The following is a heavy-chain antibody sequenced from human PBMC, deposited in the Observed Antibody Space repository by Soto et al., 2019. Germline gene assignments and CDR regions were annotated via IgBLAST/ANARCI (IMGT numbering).Heavy chain of an antibody. CDR2: IYYSGST. CDR3: ARETIDYYDSSGSMDV. J-gene: IGHJ6*02. Sequence: SETLSLTCTVSGGSISSGGYYWSWIRQHPGKGLEWIGYIYYSGSTYYNPSLKSRVTISVDTSKNQFSLKLSSVTAADTAVYYCARETIDYYDSSGSMDVWGQGTTVTVS. CDR1: GGSISSGGYY. D-gene: IGHD3-22*01. V-gene: IGHV4-31*03.